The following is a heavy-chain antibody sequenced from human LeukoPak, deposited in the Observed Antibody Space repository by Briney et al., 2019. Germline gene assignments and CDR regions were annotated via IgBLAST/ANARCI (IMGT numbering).Heavy chain of an antibody. CDR1: GGSISGGDYY. CDR3: ARDADGVGATATTFDY. J-gene: IGHJ4*02. CDR2: IYYSGST. Sequence: PSETLSLTCTVSGGSISGGDYYWSWIRQPPGKGLEWIGYIYYSGSTNYNPSLKSRVTISVDTSKNQFSLKLSSVTAADTAVYYCARDADGVGATATTFDYWGQGTLVTVSS. D-gene: IGHD1-26*01. V-gene: IGHV4-61*08.